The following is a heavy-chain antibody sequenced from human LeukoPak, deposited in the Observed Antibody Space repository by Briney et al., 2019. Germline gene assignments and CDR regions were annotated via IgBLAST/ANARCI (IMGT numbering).Heavy chain of an antibody. J-gene: IGHJ4*02. CDR3: ARDERYSSYDY. V-gene: IGHV1-2*02. D-gene: IGHD5-18*01. CDR2: INPNSGGT. Sequence: GSVKVSCKASGYTFTGYYMHWVRQAPGQGLEWIGWINPNSGGTNYSQKVHGRGTMTRDTSISTDYMELSRLRSDDTAVYYCARDERYSSYDYWGQGTLVTVSS. CDR1: GYTFTGYY.